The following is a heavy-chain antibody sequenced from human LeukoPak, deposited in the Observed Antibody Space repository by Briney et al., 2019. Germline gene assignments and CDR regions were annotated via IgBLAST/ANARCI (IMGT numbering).Heavy chain of an antibody. CDR2: ISAYNGNT. CDR1: GYTFTSYG. D-gene: IGHD1-26*01. V-gene: IGHV1-18*01. J-gene: IGHJ4*02. CDR3: ARDRKVGATLWRTDY. Sequence: ASVKVSCKASGYTFTSYGISWVRQAPGQGLEWMGWISAYNGNTNYARKLQGRVTMTTDTSTSTAYMELRSLRSDDTAVYYCARDRKVGATLWRTDYWGQGTLVTVSS.